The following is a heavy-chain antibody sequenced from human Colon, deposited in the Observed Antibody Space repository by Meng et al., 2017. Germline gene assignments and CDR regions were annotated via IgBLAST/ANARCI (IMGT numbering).Heavy chain of an antibody. Sequence: SETLSLTCTVSGGSISSSSYYWGWIRPPPGKGLEWIGSIYYSGSTYYNPSLKRRVTISVDTSKNQVSLKLSSVTAADTAVYYCARDGGLYDSSGYGDYWGQGTLVTVSS. J-gene: IGHJ4*02. CDR1: GGSISSSSYY. CDR3: ARDGGLYDSSGYGDY. V-gene: IGHV4-39*07. CDR2: IYYSGST. D-gene: IGHD3-22*01.